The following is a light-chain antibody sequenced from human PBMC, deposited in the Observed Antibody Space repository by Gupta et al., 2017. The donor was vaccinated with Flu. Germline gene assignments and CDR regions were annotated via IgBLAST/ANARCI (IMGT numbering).Light chain of an antibody. CDR3: MHSTRWPWT. J-gene: IGKJ1*01. CDR2: KAS. V-gene: IGKV2-30*01. Sequence: DAVMTQSTLSLPVTLGQPASISCRSSESLVYSVGDSYVSWFHQRPGQSPRRLIYKASNRDSGVPDRISGSGSGTDFTLTISRLEAEDVGVYYCMHSTRWPWTFGQGTKVEI. CDR1: ESLVYSVGDSY.